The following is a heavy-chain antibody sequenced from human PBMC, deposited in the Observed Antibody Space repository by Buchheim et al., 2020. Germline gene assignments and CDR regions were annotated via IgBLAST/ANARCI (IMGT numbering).Heavy chain of an antibody. Sequence: EVQLVESGGDLVQPGGSLRLSCAASGFTLSSYWMHWVRQAPGKGLVWVSRISDDRSTITYADSVKGRFTISRDHAKNTLPLQMNSLRAEDTAVYYCARVKNYYDSSGYMGWSFDIWGQGT. V-gene: IGHV3-74*01. J-gene: IGHJ3*02. CDR1: GFTLSSYW. D-gene: IGHD3-22*01. CDR3: ARVKNYYDSSGYMGWSFDI. CDR2: ISDDRSTI.